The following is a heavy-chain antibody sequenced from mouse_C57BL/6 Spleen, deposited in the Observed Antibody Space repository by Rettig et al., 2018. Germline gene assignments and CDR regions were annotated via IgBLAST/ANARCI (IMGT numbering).Heavy chain of an antibody. CDR1: GYTFTTYG. CDR2: INTYSGVP. CDR3: ARGRYFDV. V-gene: IGHV9-3*01. J-gene: IGHJ1*03. Sequence: QIQLVQSGPELKKPGETVKISCKASGYTFTTYGMSWVKQAPGKGLKWMGWINTYSGVPTYADDFKGRFAFSLETSASTAYLQINNLKNEDTATYFCARGRYFDVWGTGTTVTVSS.